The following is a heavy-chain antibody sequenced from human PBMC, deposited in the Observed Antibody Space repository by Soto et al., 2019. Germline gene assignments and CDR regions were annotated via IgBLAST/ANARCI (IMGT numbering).Heavy chain of an antibody. CDR3: ARGFSMSDTSDKDRFYFYYGLNV. J-gene: IGHJ6*02. CDR2: VHHNGRT. D-gene: IGHD3-10*02. CDR1: GGSMDNFY. V-gene: IGHV4-59*01. Sequence: SETLSLTCSVSGGSMDNFYWSWIRQAPGKGLEWIGYVHHNGRTSYNPSLKSRVSISVDRSKNQFSLNLSSVTAADTALYFCARGFSMSDTSDKDRFYFYYGLNVWGQGTTVTVSS.